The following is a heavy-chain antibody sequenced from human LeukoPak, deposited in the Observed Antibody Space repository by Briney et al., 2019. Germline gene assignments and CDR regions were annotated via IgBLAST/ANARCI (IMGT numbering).Heavy chain of an antibody. J-gene: IGHJ4*02. V-gene: IGHV3-53*01. CDR1: GFTVTSNY. Sequence: SGGSLRLSCAASGFTVTSNYMNWVRQAPGKGLEWVSVIYSGGSTYYADSVKGRFTISRHNSKNTLYLQMNSLRAEDMAVYYCARRLAYSGAKGVFDYWGQGTLVTVSS. CDR3: ARRLAYSGAKGVFDY. D-gene: IGHD1-26*01. CDR2: IYSGGST.